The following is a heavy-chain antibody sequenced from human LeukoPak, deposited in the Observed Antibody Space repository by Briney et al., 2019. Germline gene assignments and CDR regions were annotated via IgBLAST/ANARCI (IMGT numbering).Heavy chain of an antibody. CDR2: ISYDGSNK. CDR3: ARGSSSGWYGDGFFDY. J-gene: IGHJ4*02. D-gene: IGHD6-19*01. V-gene: IGHV3-30-3*01. Sequence: GGSLRLSCAASGFTFSSYAMHWVGLAPGKGLEWVSVISYDGSNKYYAESVKGRFTMSRDNSKTTLYLQMNSLRAEDTAVYYCARGSSSGWYGDGFFDYWGQGILVTVSS. CDR1: GFTFSSYA.